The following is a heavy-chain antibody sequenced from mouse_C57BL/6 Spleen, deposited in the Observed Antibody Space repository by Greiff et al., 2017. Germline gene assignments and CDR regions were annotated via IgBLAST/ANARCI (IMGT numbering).Heavy chain of an antibody. CDR1: GYTFTSYW. V-gene: IGHV1-74*01. J-gene: IGHJ4*01. Sequence: QVHVKQPGAELVKPGASVKVSCKASGYTFTSYWMHWVKQRPGQGLEWIGRIHPSDSDTNYNQKFKGKDTLTVDKSSSTAYMQLSSLTSEDSAVXYCAISLIYYDLYYAMDYWGQGTSVTVSS. CDR3: AISLIYYDLYYAMDY. D-gene: IGHD2-4*01. CDR2: IHPSDSDT.